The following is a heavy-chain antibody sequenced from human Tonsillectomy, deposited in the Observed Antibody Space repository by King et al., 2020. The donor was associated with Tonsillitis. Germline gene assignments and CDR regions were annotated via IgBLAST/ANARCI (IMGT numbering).Heavy chain of an antibody. CDR2: IIPIYGTT. CDR1: GGTFSTHS. J-gene: IGHJ2*01. CDR3: ARDRRDGYNSGWYFDL. Sequence: VQLVESGAEVKKPGSSVKVSCKASGGTFSTHSINWVRQAPGQGLEWMGGIIPIYGTTYLAQEFQGRVTITADESTSTAYMEMSSLRSEDTAVYYCARDRRDGYNSGWYFDLWGRGTLVTVSS. V-gene: IGHV1-69*01. D-gene: IGHD5-24*01.